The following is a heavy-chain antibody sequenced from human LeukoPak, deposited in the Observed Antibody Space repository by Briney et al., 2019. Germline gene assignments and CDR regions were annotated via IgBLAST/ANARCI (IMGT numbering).Heavy chain of an antibody. CDR1: GFTFTNYV. J-gene: IGHJ4*02. CDR2: VSCDGGSE. CDR3: AKLIRRWLQLGDC. D-gene: IGHD5-24*01. V-gene: IGHV3-30-3*01. Sequence: GGSLRLSCAVSGFTFTNYVMHWGRQAPGKGLEWVAAVSCDGGSEYYADSVKGRFTISRDNAKNTLYLQMNSLRVEDTAVHYCAKLIRRWLQLGDCWGQGTLVTVSS.